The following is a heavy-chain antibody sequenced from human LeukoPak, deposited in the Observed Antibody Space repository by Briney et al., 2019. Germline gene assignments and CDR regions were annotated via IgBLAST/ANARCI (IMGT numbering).Heavy chain of an antibody. D-gene: IGHD3-22*01. J-gene: IGHJ4*02. CDR1: GGSFSGYY. Sequence: SETLSLTCAVYGGSFSGYYWSWIRQPPGKGLEWIGEINHSGSTNYNPSLKSRVTISVDTSKNQFSLKLSSVTAADTAVYYCARVRALGYYPKGGDYWGQGTLVTVSS. V-gene: IGHV4-34*01. CDR2: INHSGST. CDR3: ARVRALGYYPKGGDY.